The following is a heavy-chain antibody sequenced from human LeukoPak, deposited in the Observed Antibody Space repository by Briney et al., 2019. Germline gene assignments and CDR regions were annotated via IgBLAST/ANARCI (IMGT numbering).Heavy chain of an antibody. Sequence: PGGSLRLSCAASGFTFNSYGMHWVRQAPGKGLEWVAVISYDGNDKFYRDSVKGRFTISRDNSKNTLYLQMNSLRAEDTALYYCAKGRDTGWYPSFDFWGQGTLVTVSS. J-gene: IGHJ4*02. D-gene: IGHD6-19*01. CDR3: AKGRDTGWYPSFDF. CDR1: GFTFNSYG. V-gene: IGHV3-30*18. CDR2: ISYDGNDK.